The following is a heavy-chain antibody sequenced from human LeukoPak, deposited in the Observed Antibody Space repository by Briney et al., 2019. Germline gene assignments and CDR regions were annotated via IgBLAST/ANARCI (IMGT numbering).Heavy chain of an antibody. V-gene: IGHV3-48*03. D-gene: IGHD2-15*01. J-gene: IGHJ4*02. CDR1: GYTFNSYE. CDR3: ARSGSYPDH. CDR2: ISTNGSNK. Sequence: GGSLRLSCAASGYTFNSYEMNWVSQPPGKGREWVSYISTNGSNKYYTGAVKGRFTISRDHAKNSLYLQMNSVRAEDTGVYYCARSGSYPDHWGQGTLVTVSS.